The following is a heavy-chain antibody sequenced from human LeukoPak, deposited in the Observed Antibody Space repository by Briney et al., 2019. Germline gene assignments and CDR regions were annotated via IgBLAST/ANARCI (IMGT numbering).Heavy chain of an antibody. J-gene: IGHJ6*03. Sequence: GGSLRLSCAASGFTFSDYYMSWIRQAPGKGLEWVSYISSSCSTIYYADSVKGRCTISRDNSRDTLYLQMNSLRDEDTAIYICAKDGGTYPYFLDVWGKGTTVIVSS. D-gene: IGHD1-26*01. V-gene: IGHV3-11*01. CDR1: GFTFSDYY. CDR3: AKDGGTYPYFLDV. CDR2: ISSSCSTI.